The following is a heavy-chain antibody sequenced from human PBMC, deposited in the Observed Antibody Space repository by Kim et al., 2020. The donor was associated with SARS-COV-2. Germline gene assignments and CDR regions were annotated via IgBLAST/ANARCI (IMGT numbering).Heavy chain of an antibody. CDR1: GGSFSGYY. CDR3: ARGRGGGIYYYYGMGV. V-gene: IGHV4-34*01. Sequence: SETLSLTCAVYGGSFSGYYWSWIRQPPGKGLEWIGEINHSGSANYNPSLKSRVTISVDTAKNQFSLKLRSVPAADTAVYYCARGRGGGIYYYYGMGVWG. CDR2: INHSGSA. D-gene: IGHD3-10*01. J-gene: IGHJ6*02.